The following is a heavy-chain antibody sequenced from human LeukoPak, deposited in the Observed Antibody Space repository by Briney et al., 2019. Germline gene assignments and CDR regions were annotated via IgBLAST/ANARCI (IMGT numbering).Heavy chain of an antibody. CDR2: IIPILGIA. CDR1: GGTFSSYA. V-gene: IGHV1-69*04. CDR3: ARVHYGDLHFDY. D-gene: IGHD4-17*01. Sequence: SVKVSCKASGGTFSSYAISWVRQAPGQGLEWMGRIIPILGIANYAQKFQGRVTITADKSTSTAYMELSSLRPEDTAVYYCARVHYGDLHFDYRGQGTLVTVSS. J-gene: IGHJ4*02.